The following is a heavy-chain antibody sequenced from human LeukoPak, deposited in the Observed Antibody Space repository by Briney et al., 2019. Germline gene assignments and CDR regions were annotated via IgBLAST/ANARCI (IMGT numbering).Heavy chain of an antibody. D-gene: IGHD3-10*01. CDR1: GGSFSGYY. V-gene: IGHV4-34*01. J-gene: IGHJ6*03. Sequence: KSSETLSLTCAVYGGSFSGYYWSWIRQPPGKGLEWIGEINHSGSTNYNPSLKSRVTISVDTSKNQFSLKLSSVTAADTAVYYCARLRVRGVIRYYYYYMDVWGKGTTVTISS. CDR2: INHSGST. CDR3: ARLRVRGVIRYYYYYMDV.